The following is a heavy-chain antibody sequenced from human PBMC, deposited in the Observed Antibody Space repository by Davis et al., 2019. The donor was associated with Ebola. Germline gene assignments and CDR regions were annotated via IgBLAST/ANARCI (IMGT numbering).Heavy chain of an antibody. CDR1: GYTFRIHA. CDR2: LSGSGGLS. CDR3: ARDLYYYDSSGYYHDAFDI. V-gene: IGHV3-21*01. Sequence: GGSLRLSCAASGYTFRIHAMTWVRQAPGKGLEWVSALSGSGGLSYYADSVKGRFTISRDNAKNSLYLQMNSLRAEDTAVYYCARDLYYYDSSGYYHDAFDIWGQGTMVTVSS. D-gene: IGHD3-22*01. J-gene: IGHJ3*02.